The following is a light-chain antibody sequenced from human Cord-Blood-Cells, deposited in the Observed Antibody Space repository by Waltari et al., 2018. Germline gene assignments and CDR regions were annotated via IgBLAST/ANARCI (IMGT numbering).Light chain of an antibody. CDR1: QSISSW. CDR3: QQYNSYRT. Sequence: DIQMTQSPSTLSASVGDSVTITYRASQSISSWLAWYQQKPGKAPKLLIYDASSLESGVPSRVRGSGSGIELTLTTSSMQPNDFATYYCQQYNSYRTFGQGTKVEIK. J-gene: IGKJ1*01. CDR2: DAS. V-gene: IGKV1-5*01.